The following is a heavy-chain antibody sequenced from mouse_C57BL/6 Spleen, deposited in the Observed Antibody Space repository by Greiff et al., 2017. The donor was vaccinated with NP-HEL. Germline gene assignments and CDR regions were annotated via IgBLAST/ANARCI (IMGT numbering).Heavy chain of an antibody. CDR1: GYTFTSYW. V-gene: IGHV1-64*01. Sequence: QVQLQQPGAELVKPGASVKLSCKASGYTFTSYWMHWVKQRPGQGLEWIGMIHPNSGSTNYNEKFKSKATLTVDKSSSTAYMLLSSLTSEDSAVYYCARWEARYFDVWGTGTTVTVSS. CDR3: ARWEARYFDV. D-gene: IGHD4-1*01. J-gene: IGHJ1*03. CDR2: IHPNSGST.